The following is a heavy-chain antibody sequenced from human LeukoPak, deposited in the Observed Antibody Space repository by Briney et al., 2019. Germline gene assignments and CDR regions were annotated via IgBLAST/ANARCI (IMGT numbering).Heavy chain of an antibody. CDR1: GGSFSGYY. J-gene: IGHJ4*02. CDR3: ARDEMATIGRALDY. D-gene: IGHD5-24*01. Sequence: MPSETLSLTCAVYGGSFSGYYWRWIRQPPGKGLEWIGEINHSGSTNYNPSLKSQVTISVDTSKNQFSLKLSSVTAADTAVYYCARDEMATIGRALDYWGQGTLVTVSS. CDR2: INHSGST. V-gene: IGHV4-34*01.